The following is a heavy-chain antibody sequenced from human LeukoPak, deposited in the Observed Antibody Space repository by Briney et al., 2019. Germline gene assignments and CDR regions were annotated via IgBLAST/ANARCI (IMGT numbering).Heavy chain of an antibody. Sequence: SETLSLTCTVSGGSISSGSYYWSWIRQPAGKGLEWIGRIYTSGSTNYNPSLKSRVTISVDTSKNQFSLKLSSVTAADTTVYYCAREDSSGYYYGRLDYWGQGTLVTVSS. CDR2: IYTSGST. D-gene: IGHD3-22*01. V-gene: IGHV4-61*02. CDR3: AREDSSGYYYGRLDY. CDR1: GGSISSGSYY. J-gene: IGHJ4*02.